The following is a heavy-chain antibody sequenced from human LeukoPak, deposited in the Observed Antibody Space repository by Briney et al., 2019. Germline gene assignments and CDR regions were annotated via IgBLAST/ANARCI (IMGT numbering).Heavy chain of an antibody. CDR1: GFTFSSYG. CDR2: ISYDGSNK. CDR3: AKDWTGYGDYGWYFDL. J-gene: IGHJ2*01. D-gene: IGHD4-17*01. Sequence: GGSLRLSCAASGFTFSSYGMHWVRQAPGKGLEWVAVISYDGSNKYYADSVKGRFTISRDNSKNTLYLQMNSLRAEDTAVYYCAKDWTGYGDYGWYFDLWGRGTLVTVSS. V-gene: IGHV3-30*18.